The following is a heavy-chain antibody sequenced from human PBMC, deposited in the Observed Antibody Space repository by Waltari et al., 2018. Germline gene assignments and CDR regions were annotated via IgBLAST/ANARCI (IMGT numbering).Heavy chain of an antibody. CDR2: FGPEDGET. CDR1: GYTLTELS. V-gene: IGHV1-24*01. D-gene: IGHD3-22*01. CDR3: ETRANYYDSSGLDY. Sequence: QVQLVQSGAEVKKPGASVKVSCKVSGYTLTELSMHWVRQPPGKGLEWMGGFGPEDGETIYAHKVQGRVTMTEDTSTDTAYMELSSLRSEDTAGYYCETRANYYDSSGLDYWGQGTLVTVSS. J-gene: IGHJ4*02.